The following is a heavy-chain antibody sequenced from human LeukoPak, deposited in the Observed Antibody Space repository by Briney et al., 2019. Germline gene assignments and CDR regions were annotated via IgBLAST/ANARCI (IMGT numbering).Heavy chain of an antibody. V-gene: IGHV1-2*02. CDR2: INPNSGAT. CDR1: GYTFTSYY. D-gene: IGHD3-10*01. Sequence: ASVKVSCKASGYTFTSYYLHWVRKAPGQGLEWMGWINPNSGATNYAQKFQGRVTMTRDTTTSTVYMELSSLRSDDTAVYYCASYRGSSGYYYYMDVWGKGTTVTVSS. J-gene: IGHJ6*03. CDR3: ASYRGSSGYYYYMDV.